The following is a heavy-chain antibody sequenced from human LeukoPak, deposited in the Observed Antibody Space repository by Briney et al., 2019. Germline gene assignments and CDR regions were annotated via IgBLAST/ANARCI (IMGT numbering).Heavy chain of an antibody. D-gene: IGHD6-19*01. J-gene: IGHJ1*01. CDR1: GGSFSGYY. CDR2: INHSGST. CDR3: ARGGVKWYSSGWSPKAGYFQH. Sequence: PSETLSLTCAVYGGSFSGYYWSWIRQPPGKGLEWIGEINHSGSTNYNPSLKSRVTISVDTSKNQFSLKLSSVTAADTAVYYCARGGVKWYSSGWSPKAGYFQHWGQGTLVTVSS. V-gene: IGHV4-34*01.